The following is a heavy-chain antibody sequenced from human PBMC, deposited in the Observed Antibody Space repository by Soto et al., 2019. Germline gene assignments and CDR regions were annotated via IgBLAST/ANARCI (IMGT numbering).Heavy chain of an antibody. V-gene: IGHV3-21*01. CDR1: GFTFSSYS. CDR3: ASDLHQLIHYNWFDP. D-gene: IGHD6-13*01. Sequence: EVQLVESGGGLVKPGGSLRLSCAASGFTFSSYSMNWVRQAPGKGLEWVSSISSSSSYIYYADSVKGRFTISRDNAKNSLYLQMNSLRAEDTAVYYCASDLHQLIHYNWFDPWGQGTLVTVSS. CDR2: ISSSSSYI. J-gene: IGHJ5*02.